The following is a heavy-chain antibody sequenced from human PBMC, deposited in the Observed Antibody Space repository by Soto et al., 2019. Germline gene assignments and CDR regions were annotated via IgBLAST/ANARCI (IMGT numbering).Heavy chain of an antibody. J-gene: IGHJ4*02. V-gene: IGHV5-10-1*01. CDR3: ARQIYDSDTGPNFQYYFDS. D-gene: IGHD3-22*01. CDR1: GYSLTCYW. Sequence: PWESLTIYCTCAGYSLTCYWITWVRQKPGKGLEWMGRIDPSDSQTYYSPSFRGHVTISATKSITTVFLQWSSLRASDTAMYYCARQIYDSDTGPNFQYYFDSWGQGTPVTVYS. CDR2: IDPSDSQT.